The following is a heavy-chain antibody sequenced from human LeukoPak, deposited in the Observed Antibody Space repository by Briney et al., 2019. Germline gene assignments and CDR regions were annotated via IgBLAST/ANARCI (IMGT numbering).Heavy chain of an antibody. Sequence: SETLSLTCTVSGGSISSYYWSWIRQPPGEGLEWIGYMYYSGSTNYNPSLKSRVTISVDTSKNQFSLKLSSVTAADTAVYYCARTGPVWPGMDVWGQGTTVTVSS. D-gene: IGHD3-16*01. CDR1: GGSISSYY. CDR2: MYYSGST. V-gene: IGHV4-59*01. CDR3: ARTGPVWPGMDV. J-gene: IGHJ6*02.